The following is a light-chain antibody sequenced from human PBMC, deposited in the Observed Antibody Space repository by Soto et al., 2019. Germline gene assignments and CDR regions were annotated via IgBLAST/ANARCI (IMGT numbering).Light chain of an antibody. J-gene: IGKJ1*01. V-gene: IGKV3-11*01. CDR1: QSVSSY. CDR3: QQRSSWPRT. Sequence: EIVLTQSPATLSLSPGEIATLSCRASQSVSSYLAWYQQKPGQAPRLLIYGASNRATGIPAMFSGSGSVTDFTLTISSLEPEDFAVYYCQQRSSWPRTFGQGTKVEI. CDR2: GAS.